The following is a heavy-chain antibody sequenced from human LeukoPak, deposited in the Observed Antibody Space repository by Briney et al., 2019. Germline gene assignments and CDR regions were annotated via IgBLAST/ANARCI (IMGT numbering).Heavy chain of an antibody. Sequence: GGSLKLSCAASGFTFSSYAMSWVRQAPGKGLEWVSAISGSGGSPYYADSVKGRFTISRDNSKNTLYLQMNSLRAEDTAVYYCAKDGYYDSSGIDYWGQGTLVTVSS. D-gene: IGHD3-22*01. J-gene: IGHJ4*02. CDR1: GFTFSSYA. V-gene: IGHV3-23*01. CDR2: ISGSGGSP. CDR3: AKDGYYDSSGIDY.